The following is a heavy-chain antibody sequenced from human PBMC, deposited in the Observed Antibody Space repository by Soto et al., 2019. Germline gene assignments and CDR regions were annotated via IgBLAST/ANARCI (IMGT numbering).Heavy chain of an antibody. D-gene: IGHD4-17*01. CDR1: GDAFSSYA. V-gene: IGHV1-69*01. Sequence: QVQLIQSGAAVQKPGSSVKVSCHTSGDAFSSYAMSWVRQGPGQGLEWMGGIIPMFGTPIYTEKFQGRVTITADETTRAVYMELRSLTSDDSAFYYCARSYSVTTSSYYGMDVWGQGTTIIVS. CDR2: IIPMFGTP. J-gene: IGHJ6*02. CDR3: ARSYSVTTSSYYGMDV.